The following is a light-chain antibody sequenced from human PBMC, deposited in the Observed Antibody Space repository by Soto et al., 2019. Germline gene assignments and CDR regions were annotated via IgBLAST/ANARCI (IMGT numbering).Light chain of an antibody. J-gene: IGKJ4*01. V-gene: IGKV3-20*01. CDR1: QSVSKSY. Sequence: DIVLTQSPGTLSLSPGERAPLSCRASQSVSKSYIAWYQQRPGQPPRLLIFGASIRATGIPDRFSGSGSETDYTLTIRRLEPEDFAVYYCHLYGSPLTFGGGTKVEI. CDR3: HLYGSPLT. CDR2: GAS.